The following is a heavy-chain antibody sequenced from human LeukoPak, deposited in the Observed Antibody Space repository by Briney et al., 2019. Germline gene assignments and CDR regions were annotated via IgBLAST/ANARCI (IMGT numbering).Heavy chain of an antibody. V-gene: IGHV3-48*04. Sequence: GGSLRLSCAASGFKLIGYSMNWVRQAPGKGLEWVSYINSSSGTINYADSVKGRFTISRDNAKNSLYLQMNSLRAEDTAVYYCAKEGDNTGYRYFDDWGQGTLVTVSS. CDR3: AKEGDNTGYRYFDD. D-gene: IGHD3-22*01. J-gene: IGHJ4*02. CDR1: GFKLIGYS. CDR2: INSSSGTI.